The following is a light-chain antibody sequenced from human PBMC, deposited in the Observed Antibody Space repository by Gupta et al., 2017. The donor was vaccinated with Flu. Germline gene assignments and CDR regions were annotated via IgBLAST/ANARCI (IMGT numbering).Light chain of an antibody. Sequence: EVVLTQSPGTLSLSPGERVTLSCRASQTLSSGYLAWYQQKPGQSPRLLIYGASSRATGIPDRFRGSGSGTDYTLTISRLEPEDFAVYYCQQYDLSPKTFGQGTKVEVK. J-gene: IGKJ1*01. CDR2: GAS. V-gene: IGKV3-20*01. CDR1: QTLSSGY. CDR3: QQYDLSPKT.